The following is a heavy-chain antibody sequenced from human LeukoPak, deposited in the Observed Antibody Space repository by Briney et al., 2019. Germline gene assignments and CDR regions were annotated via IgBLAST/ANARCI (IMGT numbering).Heavy chain of an antibody. CDR3: ARGFINIMGARSGYFDY. D-gene: IGHD3-22*01. Sequence: GGSLRLSCAASGFTFSSYWMHWVRQAPGKGLVWVSHINSDESSTNYADSVKGRFTISRDNAKNSLYLQMNSLRAEDTAVFYCARGFINIMGARSGYFDYWGQGTLVTVSS. J-gene: IGHJ4*02. V-gene: IGHV3-74*01. CDR2: INSDESST. CDR1: GFTFSSYW.